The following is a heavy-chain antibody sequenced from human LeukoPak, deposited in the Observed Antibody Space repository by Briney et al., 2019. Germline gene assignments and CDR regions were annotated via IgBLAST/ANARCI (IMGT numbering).Heavy chain of an antibody. CDR2: INHSGST. D-gene: IGHD6-6*01. CDR3: ASLRYSSSRPNYYYHYMDV. CDR1: GGSFSGYY. V-gene: IGHV4-34*01. Sequence: PSETLSLTCAVYGGSFSGYYWSWIRQPPGKGLEWIGEINHSGSTNYNPSLKSRVTISVDTSKNQFSLKLSSVTAADTAVYYCASLRYSSSRPNYYYHYMDVWGKGTTVTVSS. J-gene: IGHJ6*03.